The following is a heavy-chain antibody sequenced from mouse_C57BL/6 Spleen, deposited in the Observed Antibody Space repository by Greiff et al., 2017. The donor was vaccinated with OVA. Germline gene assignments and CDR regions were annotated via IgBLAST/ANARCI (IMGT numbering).Heavy chain of an antibody. D-gene: IGHD2-1*01. CDR3: ARHRGNYLYYFDY. J-gene: IGHJ2*01. V-gene: IGHV5-6*02. Sequence: EVMLVESGGDLVKPGGSLKLSCAASGFTFSSYGMSWVRQTPDKRLEWVATISSGGSYTYYPDSVKGRFTISRDNAKNTLYLQMSSLKSEDTAMYYCARHRGNYLYYFDYWGQGTTLTVSS. CDR2: ISSGGSYT. CDR1: GFTFSSYG.